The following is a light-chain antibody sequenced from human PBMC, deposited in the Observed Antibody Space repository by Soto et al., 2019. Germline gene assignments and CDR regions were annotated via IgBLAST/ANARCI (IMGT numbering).Light chain of an antibody. J-gene: IGKJ4*01. V-gene: IGKV3-15*01. CDR2: DAS. CDR1: QRVSSS. CDR3: RQYKNWLALT. Sequence: EIVMTQSPATLSVSPGERATLSCRASQRVSSSLAWYQQKPGQAPRLLVYDASTRATGVPARFSGSGSGTEFTLTISSLQSEDSAVYYCRQYKNWLALTFGGGTKVEIK.